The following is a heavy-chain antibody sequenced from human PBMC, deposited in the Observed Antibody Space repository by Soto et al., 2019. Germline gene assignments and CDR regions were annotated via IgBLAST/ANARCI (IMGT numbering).Heavy chain of an antibody. CDR2: IKEDGSQQ. V-gene: IGHV3-7*03. D-gene: IGHD6-19*01. Sequence: EVQLVESGGGLVQPGGSLRLSCTASGFTFSGYWMSWVRQAPGKGLEWVANIKEDGSQQYYVDSVKGRFTISRDNSQNSLVLQMYSRRADDTALYYCARDSVSANTDWTFRFDYWGQGILVTVSS. CDR3: ARDSVSANTDWTFRFDY. J-gene: IGHJ4*02. CDR1: GFTFSGYW.